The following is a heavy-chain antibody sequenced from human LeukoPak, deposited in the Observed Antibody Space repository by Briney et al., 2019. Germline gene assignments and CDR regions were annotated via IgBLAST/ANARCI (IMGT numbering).Heavy chain of an antibody. Sequence: SGTLSLTCTVSGDSIRSHYWSWVRQPPGKGLEWVGYVYYTGGTNYNPSLESRVTISVDRSRDQFSLRLSSVTAADTAVYFCTRGSIYEFDYWGRGTLVTVSS. V-gene: IGHV4-59*11. J-gene: IGHJ4*02. CDR3: TRGSIYEFDY. CDR1: GDSIRSHY. CDR2: VYYTGGT. D-gene: IGHD3-3*02.